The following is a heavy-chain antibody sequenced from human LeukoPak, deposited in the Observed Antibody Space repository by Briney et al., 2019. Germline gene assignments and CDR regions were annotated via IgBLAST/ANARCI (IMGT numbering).Heavy chain of an antibody. D-gene: IGHD6-13*01. J-gene: IGHJ5*02. Sequence: ASVKVSCKASGYTFTSYGISWVRQATGQGLEWMGWMNPNSGNTGYAQKFQGRVTMTRNTSISTAYMELSSLRSEDTAVYYCARGRGLSSSWYGDWFDPWGQGTLVTVSS. CDR3: ARGRGLSSSWYGDWFDP. CDR2: MNPNSGNT. CDR1: GYTFTSYG. V-gene: IGHV1-8*02.